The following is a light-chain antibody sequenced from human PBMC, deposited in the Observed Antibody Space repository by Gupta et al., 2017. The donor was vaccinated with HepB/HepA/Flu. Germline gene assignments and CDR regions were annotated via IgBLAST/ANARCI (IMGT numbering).Light chain of an antibody. Sequence: DIQMTQSPSTLSASVGDRVTITCRASQSISSWLAWYQQRPGKAPNLLISKASNLESGVPSRFSGSGAGTEFTLTSSSLQPDDCATYYCQQYNTYSLFGGGTKVEIK. J-gene: IGKJ4*01. CDR3: QQYNTYSL. CDR1: QSISSW. CDR2: KAS. V-gene: IGKV1-5*03.